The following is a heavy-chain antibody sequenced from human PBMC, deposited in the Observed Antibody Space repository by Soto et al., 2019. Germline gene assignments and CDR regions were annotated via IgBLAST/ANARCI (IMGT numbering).Heavy chain of an antibody. CDR3: AKARPRRGGSCSTAPYYYYGMDV. V-gene: IGHV3-23*01. J-gene: IGHJ6*02. Sequence: LRLSCAASGFTFSSYAMSWVRQAPGKGLEWVSAISGSGGSTYYTDSVKGRFTISRDNSKNTLYLQMNSLRAEDTAVYYCAKARPRRGGSCSTAPYYYYGMDVWGQGTTVTVSS. CDR2: ISGSGGST. D-gene: IGHD2-15*01. CDR1: GFTFSSYA.